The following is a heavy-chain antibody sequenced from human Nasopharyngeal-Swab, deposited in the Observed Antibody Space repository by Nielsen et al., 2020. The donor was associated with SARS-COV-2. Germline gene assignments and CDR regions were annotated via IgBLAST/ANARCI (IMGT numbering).Heavy chain of an antibody. Sequence: ASVKVSCTASGYTFTSYGISWVRQAPGQGLEWMGWISAYNGNTNYAQKLQGRVTMTTDTSTSTAYMELRSLRSDDTAVYYCARDPDYGDYVDYWGQGTLVTVSS. D-gene: IGHD4-17*01. CDR2: ISAYNGNT. J-gene: IGHJ4*02. CDR1: GYTFTSYG. CDR3: ARDPDYGDYVDY. V-gene: IGHV1-18*01.